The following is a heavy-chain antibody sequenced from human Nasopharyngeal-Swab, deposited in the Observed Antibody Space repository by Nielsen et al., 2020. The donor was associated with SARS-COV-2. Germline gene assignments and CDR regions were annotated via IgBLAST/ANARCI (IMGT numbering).Heavy chain of an antibody. CDR3: ARGQESYSSSWLNWYFDL. J-gene: IGHJ2*01. D-gene: IGHD6-13*01. Sequence: GESLKISCAASGFTFSSYGMHWVRQAPGKGLEWVAVIWYDGSNKYCADSVKGRFTISRDNSKNTLYLQMNSLRAEDTAVYYCARGQESYSSSWLNWYFDLWGRGTLVTVSS. CDR2: IWYDGSNK. CDR1: GFTFSSYG. V-gene: IGHV3-33*01.